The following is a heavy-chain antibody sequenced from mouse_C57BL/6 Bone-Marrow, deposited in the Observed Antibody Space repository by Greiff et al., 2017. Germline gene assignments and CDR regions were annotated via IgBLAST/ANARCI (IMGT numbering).Heavy chain of an antibody. Sequence: QVQLQQPGAELVRPGTSVKLSCKASGYTFTSYWMHWVKQRPGQGLEWIGVIDPSDSYTNYNQKFKGKATLTVDTSSRTAYMQLSSLTSEDSAVYYCARGGDYYDRFAYWGQGTLVTVSA. V-gene: IGHV1-59*01. CDR1: GYTFTSYW. CDR3: ARGGDYYDRFAY. J-gene: IGHJ3*01. D-gene: IGHD2-4*01. CDR2: IDPSDSYT.